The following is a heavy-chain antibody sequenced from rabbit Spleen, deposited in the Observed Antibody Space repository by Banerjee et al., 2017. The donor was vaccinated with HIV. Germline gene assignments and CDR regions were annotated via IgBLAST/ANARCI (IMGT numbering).Heavy chain of an antibody. Sequence: QSLEESGGDLVKPGASLTLTCTASGFDLSSYYYMCWVRQAPGKGLEWIACIAAGSSGSTYYASWAKGRFTISKTSSTTVTLQMTSLTAADTATYFCARDGDTTYRGMDLWGPGTLVTVS. CDR1: GFDLSSYYY. J-gene: IGHJ6*01. D-gene: IGHD2-1*01. CDR3: ARDGDTTYRGMDL. V-gene: IGHV1S40*01. CDR2: IAAGSSGST.